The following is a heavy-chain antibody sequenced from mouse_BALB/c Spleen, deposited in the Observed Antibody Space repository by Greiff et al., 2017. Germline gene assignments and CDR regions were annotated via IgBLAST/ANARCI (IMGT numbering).Heavy chain of an antibody. Sequence: EVKLMESGGGLVQPGGSLKLSCAASGFTFSSYTMSWVRQTPEKRLEWVAYISNGGGSTYYPDTVKGRFTISRDNAKNTLYLQMSSLKSEDTAMYYCARHAIYYDSPYAMDYWGQGTSVTVSS. J-gene: IGHJ4*01. D-gene: IGHD2-4*01. V-gene: IGHV5-12-2*01. CDR2: ISNGGGST. CDR1: GFTFSSYT. CDR3: ARHAIYYDSPYAMDY.